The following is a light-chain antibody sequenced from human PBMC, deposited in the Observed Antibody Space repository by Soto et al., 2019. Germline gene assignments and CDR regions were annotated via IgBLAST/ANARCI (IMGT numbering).Light chain of an antibody. CDR3: SSYAGSNNYV. Sequence: CVLTQPPSAAGSPGQSVTISFTGTISDVGGYNYVSWYQQHPGKAPKLMIYEVIKRPSGVPDRFSGSKSGNTASLTVSGLQAEDEADYFCSSYAGSNNYVFGTGTKVTV. V-gene: IGLV2-8*01. CDR2: EVI. J-gene: IGLJ1*01. CDR1: ISDVGGYNY.